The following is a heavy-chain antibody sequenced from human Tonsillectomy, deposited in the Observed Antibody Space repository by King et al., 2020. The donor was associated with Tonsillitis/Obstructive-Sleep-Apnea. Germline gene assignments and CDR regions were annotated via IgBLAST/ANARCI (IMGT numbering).Heavy chain of an antibody. CDR2: INPSDGKT. Sequence: HVQLVESGAEVKKPGASVTISCKASGYTFTRNYIHWVRQATGQGLEWMGIINPSDGKTTYAQDFQGRVTMTSDTSTSTVNMELNSLRSADTAIYYCVRDDKDGRHLDYWGQGSLVTVSS. V-gene: IGHV1-46*01. D-gene: IGHD2-15*01. J-gene: IGHJ4*02. CDR1: GYTFTRNY. CDR3: VRDDKDGRHLDY.